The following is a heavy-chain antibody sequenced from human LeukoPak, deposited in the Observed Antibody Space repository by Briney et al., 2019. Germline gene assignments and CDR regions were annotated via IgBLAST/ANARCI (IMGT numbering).Heavy chain of an antibody. D-gene: IGHD3-10*01. J-gene: IGHJ6*02. Sequence: ASVKVSCKASGYTFTSYGISWVRQAPGQGLEWMGWISAYNGNTNYAQKLQGRVTMTTDTSTSTAYMELRSLRSDDTAVYYCARDRRGYYYYYYGMDVWGQGTTVTVSS. CDR3: ARDRRGYYYYYYGMDV. V-gene: IGHV1-18*01. CDR2: ISAYNGNT. CDR1: GYTFTSYG.